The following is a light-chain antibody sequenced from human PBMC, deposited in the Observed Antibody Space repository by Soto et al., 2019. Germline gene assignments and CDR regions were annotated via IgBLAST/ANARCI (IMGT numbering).Light chain of an antibody. Sequence: QSALTQPASVSGSPGQSITIFCTGTSSDVGAYNSISWYQQHPGKAPKLIIYEVINRPSGVSNRFSGSKSGNTASLTISGLQPEDEADYYCSSYTSIITVVFGGGTKLTVL. CDR1: SSDVGAYNS. J-gene: IGLJ2*01. CDR3: SSYTSIITVV. V-gene: IGLV2-14*01. CDR2: EVI.